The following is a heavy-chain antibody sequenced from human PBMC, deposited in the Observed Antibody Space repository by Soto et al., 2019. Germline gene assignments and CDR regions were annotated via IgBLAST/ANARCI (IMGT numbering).Heavy chain of an antibody. D-gene: IGHD1-26*01. V-gene: IGHV3-30*18. CDR1: GFTFSSDG. CDR3: AKERLKWELTYYFDY. J-gene: IGHJ4*02. Sequence: QVQLVESGGGVVQPGRSLRLSCAASGFTFSSDGMHWVRQAPGKGLEWVAVISYDGSNKYYVDSVKGRFTIYRDNSKNKLYLQMNSLRAEDTAVYYCAKERLKWELTYYFDYWGQGTLVTVSS. CDR2: ISYDGSNK.